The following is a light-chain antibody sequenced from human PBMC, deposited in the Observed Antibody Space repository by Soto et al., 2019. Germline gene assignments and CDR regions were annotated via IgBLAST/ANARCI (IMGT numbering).Light chain of an antibody. CDR3: QQCGSSPS. J-gene: IGKJ1*01. V-gene: IGKV3-20*01. Sequence: EIVLTQSPGTLSLSPGERATLSCRASQSVSSSYLAWYQQKPGQAPRLLIYDTSSRATGIPDRFSGSGSGTDLTLAISRLEPDDFAVYYCQQCGSSPSFGQGTKVELK. CDR1: QSVSSSY. CDR2: DTS.